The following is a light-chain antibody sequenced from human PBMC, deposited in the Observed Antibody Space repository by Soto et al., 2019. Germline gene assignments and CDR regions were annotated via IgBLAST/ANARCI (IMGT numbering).Light chain of an antibody. Sequence: QSALTQPASVSGSPGQSITISCTGTSSDIGGYNYISWYQQLPGKAPKFIIYDVRNRPSGVSNRFSGSRSGNTASLTISGLQAEDEADYYCSSSTSSSPVIFGGGTKVTVL. V-gene: IGLV2-14*01. CDR1: SSDIGGYNY. CDR3: SSSTSSSPVI. J-gene: IGLJ2*01. CDR2: DVR.